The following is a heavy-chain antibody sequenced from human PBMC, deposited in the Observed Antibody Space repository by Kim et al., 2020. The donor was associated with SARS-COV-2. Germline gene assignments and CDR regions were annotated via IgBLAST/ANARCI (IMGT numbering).Heavy chain of an antibody. V-gene: IGHV3-21*01. CDR2: ISRGSSYI. Sequence: GGSLRLSCVVYRFTFSYYTMNWVRQAPGKGLEWVSSISRGSSYIYYADSLKGRFTISRDDAKDSLFLQMDSLGAEDTAVYYCARGDNWNDITGMDVWGQGTTVTVSS. D-gene: IGHD1-20*01. CDR1: RFTFSYYT. CDR3: ARGDNWNDITGMDV. J-gene: IGHJ6*02.